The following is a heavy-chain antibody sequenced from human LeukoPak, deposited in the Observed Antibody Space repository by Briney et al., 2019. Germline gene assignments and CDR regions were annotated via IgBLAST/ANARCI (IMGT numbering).Heavy chain of an antibody. CDR2: IYYSGST. CDR1: GGSISSSSYY. V-gene: IGHV4-61*05. Sequence: SETLSLTCSVSGGSISSSSYYWGWIRQPPGKGLEWIGYIYYSGSTNYNPSLKSRVTISVDTSKNQFSLKLSSVTAADTAVYYCARGRWELPPLDYWGQGTLVTVSS. J-gene: IGHJ4*02. D-gene: IGHD1-26*01. CDR3: ARGRWELPPLDY.